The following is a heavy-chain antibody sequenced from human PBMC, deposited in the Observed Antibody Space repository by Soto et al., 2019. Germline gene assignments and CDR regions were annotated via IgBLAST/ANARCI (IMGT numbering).Heavy chain of an antibody. J-gene: IGHJ5*02. CDR1: GGTFTYYG. CDR2: IIPIIGPA. Sequence: QVQLVQSGAEVKRPGSSVKLSCKPSGGTFTYYGISWVRQAPGQGLEWMGGIIPIIGPATYAQKFQGRLTTTADQSTSTAYMEFSSLGSEDTALYYCARDLGTTIAGPPRRETYGWLDPWGQGTLVTVSS. V-gene: IGHV1-69*01. CDR3: ARDLGTTIAGPPRRETYGWLDP. D-gene: IGHD3-22*01.